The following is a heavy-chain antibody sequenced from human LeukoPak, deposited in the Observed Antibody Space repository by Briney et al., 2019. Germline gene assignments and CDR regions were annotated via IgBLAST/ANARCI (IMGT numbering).Heavy chain of an antibody. V-gene: IGHV3-23*01. J-gene: IGHJ4*02. D-gene: IGHD1-26*01. CDR1: GFTFTHYA. CDR2: ISGSGGST. Sequence: GGSLRLSCAASGFTFTHYALSWVRQAPGKGLEWVSAISGSGGSTYYADSVKGRLTISRDNSKNTVYLQMNSLRAEDTAVYFCVKDDGRVGATSDYWGQGTLVTVSS. CDR3: VKDDGRVGATSDY.